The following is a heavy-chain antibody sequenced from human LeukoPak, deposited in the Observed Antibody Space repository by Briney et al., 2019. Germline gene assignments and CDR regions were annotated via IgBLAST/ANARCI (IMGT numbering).Heavy chain of an antibody. V-gene: IGHV1-18*04. CDR3: ARALYYYGSGSQDDAFDI. Sequence: SVRVSCKPSGYTFTGYYMQWVRQAPGQGLEWMGWISAYNGNTNYAQKLQGRVTMTTDTSTSTAYMELRSMRSDDTTVYYFARALYYYGSGSQDDAFDIWGQGTIVTVSS. J-gene: IGHJ3*02. D-gene: IGHD3-10*01. CDR1: GYTFTGYY. CDR2: ISAYNGNT.